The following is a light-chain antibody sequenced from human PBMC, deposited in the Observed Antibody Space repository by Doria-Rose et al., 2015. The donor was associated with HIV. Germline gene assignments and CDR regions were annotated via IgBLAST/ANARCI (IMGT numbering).Light chain of an antibody. Sequence: TQSPGTLSLSPGERATLSCRASQRFSSTYLAWYQQKPGQDPRLLIYDGSTSATGIPYIFSPSVSGTVFTLTINSLQPDVFALSSCLQYGTSWSFG. J-gene: IGKJ1*01. V-gene: IGKV3-20*01. CDR2: DGS. CDR1: QRFSSTY. CDR3: LQYGTSWS.